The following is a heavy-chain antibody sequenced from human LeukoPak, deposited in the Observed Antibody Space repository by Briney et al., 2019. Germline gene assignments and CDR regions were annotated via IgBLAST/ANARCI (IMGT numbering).Heavy chain of an antibody. CDR2: ISGSGGST. CDR3: ARVLVVVAARGLLDY. V-gene: IGHV3-23*01. CDR1: GFTFSSYA. D-gene: IGHD2-15*01. J-gene: IGHJ4*02. Sequence: PGGSLRLSCAASGFTFSSYAMSWVRQAPGKGLEWVSAISGSGGSTYYADSVKGRFTISRDNSKNTLYLQMNSLRAEDTAVYYCARVLVVVAARGLLDYWGQGTLVTVSS.